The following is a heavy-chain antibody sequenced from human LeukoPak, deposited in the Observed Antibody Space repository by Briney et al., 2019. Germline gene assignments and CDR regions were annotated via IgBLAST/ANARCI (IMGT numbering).Heavy chain of an antibody. D-gene: IGHD3-3*01. CDR3: ASHKAGFYDFWSGPGSYYGMDV. Sequence: GGSRRLSCAASGFTFSSYSMNWVRQAPGKGLEWVSSISSSSSYIYYADSVKGRFTISRDNAKNSLYLQMNSLRAEDTAVYYCASHKAGFYDFWSGPGSYYGMDVWGQGTTVTVSS. V-gene: IGHV3-21*01. CDR1: GFTFSSYS. J-gene: IGHJ6*02. CDR2: ISSSSSYI.